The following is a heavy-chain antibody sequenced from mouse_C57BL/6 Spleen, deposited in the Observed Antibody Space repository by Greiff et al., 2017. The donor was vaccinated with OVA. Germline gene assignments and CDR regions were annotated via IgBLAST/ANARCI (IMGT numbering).Heavy chain of an antibody. J-gene: IGHJ4*01. CDR3: ASSLRYAMDY. V-gene: IGHV7-3*01. Sequence: EVQRVESGGGLVQPGGSLSLSCAASGFTFTDYYMSWVRQPPGKALEWLGFIRNKANGYTTEHSVSVKGRFTISRDNSHNILYIQMKALRAEDCAAYYCASSLRYAMDYWGQGTSVTVS. CDR2: IRNKANGYTT. CDR1: GFTFTDYY. D-gene: IGHD1-1*01.